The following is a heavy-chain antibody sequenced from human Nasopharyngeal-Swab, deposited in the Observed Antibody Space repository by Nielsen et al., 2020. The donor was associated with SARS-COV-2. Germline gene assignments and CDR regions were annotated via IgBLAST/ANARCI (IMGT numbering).Heavy chain of an antibody. Sequence: WIRQPPGKGLEWIGYIYCSGSTNYNPPLKSRVTISVDTSKNQFSLRLSSVTAADTAVYYCARRGTGGKKGAFDIWGQGTMVTVSS. D-gene: IGHD2-8*02. CDR3: ARRGTGGKKGAFDI. V-gene: IGHV4-59*08. J-gene: IGHJ3*02. CDR2: IYCSGST.